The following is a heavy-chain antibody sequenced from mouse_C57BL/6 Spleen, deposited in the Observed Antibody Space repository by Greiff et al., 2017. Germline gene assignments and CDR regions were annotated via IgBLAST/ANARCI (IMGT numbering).Heavy chain of an antibody. D-gene: IGHD1-1*01. CDR3: ARATVGFDY. Sequence: QVQLQQSGAELVKPGASVKISCKASGYAFSSYWKNWVKQRPGKGLEWIGQIYPGDGDTNYNGKFKGKATLTADKSSSTAYMQLSSLTSEDSAVYFCARATVGFDYWGQGTTLTVSS. J-gene: IGHJ2*01. CDR1: GYAFSSYW. CDR2: IYPGDGDT. V-gene: IGHV1-80*01.